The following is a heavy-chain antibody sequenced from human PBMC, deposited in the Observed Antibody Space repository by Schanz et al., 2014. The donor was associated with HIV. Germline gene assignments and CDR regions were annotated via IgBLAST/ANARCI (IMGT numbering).Heavy chain of an antibody. CDR1: GGSLSGYY. V-gene: IGHV4-34*02. D-gene: IGHD3-16*01. J-gene: IGHJ6*02. CDR3: VREGEDSVAARWYNGMDV. CDR2: INHGGTT. Sequence: QVRLQQWGAGRLKPSETLSLTCAVYGGSLSGYYWSWIRQSPGKGLEWIGEINHGGTTKYNPTLKSGVTISVDTSKNQFSRRLTSVTAADTAVYYCVREGEDSVAARWYNGMDVWGQGTTVTVSS.